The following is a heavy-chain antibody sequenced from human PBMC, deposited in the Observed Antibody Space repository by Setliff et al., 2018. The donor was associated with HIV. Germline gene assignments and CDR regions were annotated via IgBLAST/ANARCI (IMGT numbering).Heavy chain of an antibody. Sequence: PSETLSLTCSVSGGSISGYFWSWIRKPPGKGLEWIGFKYISGNTNYNPSLNPSLKSRVTISVDTSKNQFSLKMNSVIAADTAVYYCARHGYSSDLRISYCDSWGQGSLVTVSS. CDR3: ARHGYSSDLRISYCDS. D-gene: IGHD5-18*01. J-gene: IGHJ4*02. CDR2: KYISGNT. CDR1: GGSISGYF. V-gene: IGHV4-59*08.